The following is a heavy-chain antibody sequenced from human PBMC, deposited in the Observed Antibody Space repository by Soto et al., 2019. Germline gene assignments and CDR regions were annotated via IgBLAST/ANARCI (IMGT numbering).Heavy chain of an antibody. CDR1: GYTLTGYY. J-gene: IGHJ5*02. V-gene: IGHV1-2*02. D-gene: IGHD2-15*01. CDR2: INPNSGGT. CDR3: ARSEPRLGYCSGGSCYEWFDP. Sequence: ASVKVSCKASGYTLTGYYMHWVRQAPGQGLEWMGWINPNSGGTNYAQKFQGRVTMTRDTSISTAYMELSRLRSDDTAVYYCARSEPRLGYCSGGSCYEWFDPWGQGTLVTVSS.